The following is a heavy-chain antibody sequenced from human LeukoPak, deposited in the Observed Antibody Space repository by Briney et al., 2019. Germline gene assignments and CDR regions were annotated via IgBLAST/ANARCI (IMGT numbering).Heavy chain of an antibody. CDR1: GYSFTTYW. CDR2: IYPGDSDT. D-gene: IGHD5-24*01. Sequence: GESLKISCKGSGYSFTTYWIGWVRQMPGKGLEWMGIIYPGDSDTRYSPSFQGQVTISADKSINTAYLQWNSLKASDTAMYYCARRGDAYGLAFWGQGTLVTVSS. J-gene: IGHJ4*02. CDR3: ARRGDAYGLAF. V-gene: IGHV5-51*01.